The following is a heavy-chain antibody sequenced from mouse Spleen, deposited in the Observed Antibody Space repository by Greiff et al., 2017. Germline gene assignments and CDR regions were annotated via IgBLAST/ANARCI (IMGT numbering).Heavy chain of an antibody. Sequence: DVKLVESGGGLVKPGGSLKLSCAASGFTFSDYGMAWVRQAPGKGPEWVAFISNLAYSIYYADTVTGRFTISRENAKNTLYLEMSSLRSEDTAMYYCARRRGSSFYFDYWGQGTTLTVSS. CDR1: GFTFSDYG. CDR2: ISNLAYSI. J-gene: IGHJ2*01. V-gene: IGHV5-15*04. D-gene: IGHD1-1*01. CDR3: ARRRGSSFYFDY.